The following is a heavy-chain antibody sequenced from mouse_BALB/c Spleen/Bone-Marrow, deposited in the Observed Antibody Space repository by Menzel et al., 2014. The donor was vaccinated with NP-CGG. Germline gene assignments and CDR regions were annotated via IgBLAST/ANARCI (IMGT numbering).Heavy chain of an antibody. Sequence: VQGVESGAELMKPGASVKISCKATGYTFSSYWIEWVKQRPGHGLEWIGEILPGSGSTNYNEKFKGKATFTADISSNTAYMQLSSLTSEDSAVYYCARSTGTWDYWGQGTTLTVSS. CDR1: GYTFSSYW. J-gene: IGHJ2*01. D-gene: IGHD4-1*02. CDR3: ARSTGTWDY. CDR2: ILPGSGST. V-gene: IGHV1-9*01.